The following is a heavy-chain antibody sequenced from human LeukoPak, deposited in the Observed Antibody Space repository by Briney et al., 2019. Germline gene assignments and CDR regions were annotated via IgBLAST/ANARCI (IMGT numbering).Heavy chain of an antibody. CDR3: ARDYSSGWYGDAFDI. V-gene: IGHV4-59*01. D-gene: IGHD6-19*01. CDR2: IYYSGST. J-gene: IGHJ3*02. Sequence: SETLSLTCTVSGGSISSSYWSWIRQPPGKGLEWIGYIYYSGSTNYNPSLKSRVTISVDTSKNQFSLKLSSVAAADTAVYYCARDYSSGWYGDAFDIWGQGTMVTVSS. CDR1: GGSISSSY.